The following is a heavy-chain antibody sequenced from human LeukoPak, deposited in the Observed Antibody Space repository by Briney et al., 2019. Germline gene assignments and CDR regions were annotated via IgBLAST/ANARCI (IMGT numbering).Heavy chain of an antibody. CDR1: GFAFSSYS. CDR2: ISSSSTTT. Sequence: GGSLRLSCAASGFAFSSYSMNWLRQAPGKGLEWVSYISSSSTTTYYADSVKGRFTISRDNSKNTLYLQMNSLRAEDTAVYYCARIRGWIYFDYWGQGTLVTVSS. J-gene: IGHJ4*02. D-gene: IGHD2-2*03. V-gene: IGHV3-48*01. CDR3: ARIRGWIYFDY.